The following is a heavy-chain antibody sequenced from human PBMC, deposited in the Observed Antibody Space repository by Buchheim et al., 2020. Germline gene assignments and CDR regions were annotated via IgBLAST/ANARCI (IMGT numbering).Heavy chain of an antibody. CDR2: IYYSGST. CDR3: ARAGEDIVLMAPFDY. V-gene: IGHV4-30-4*01. Sequence: QVQLLESGPGLVKPSQTLSLTCTVSGGSISSGYYYWSWIRQPPGKGLEWIGYIYYSGSTYYNPSLKRRVPISVDTSKNQFSLKLSSVTAADTAVYYCARAGEDIVLMAPFDYWGQGTL. CDR1: GGSISSGYYY. D-gene: IGHD2-8*01. J-gene: IGHJ4*02.